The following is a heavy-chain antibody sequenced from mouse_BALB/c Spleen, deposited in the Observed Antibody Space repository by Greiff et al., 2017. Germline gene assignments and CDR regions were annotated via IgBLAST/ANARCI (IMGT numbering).Heavy chain of an antibody. CDR3: ARTPTVVDWYFDV. Sequence: VKLQQSGAELVRPGSSVKISCKASGYAFSSYWMNWVKQRPGQGLEWIGQIYPGDGDTNYNGKFKGKATLTADKSSSTAYMQLSSLTSEDSAVYFCARTPTVVDWYFDVWGAGTTVTVSS. CDR2: IYPGDGDT. V-gene: IGHV1-80*01. D-gene: IGHD1-1*01. CDR1: GYAFSSYW. J-gene: IGHJ1*01.